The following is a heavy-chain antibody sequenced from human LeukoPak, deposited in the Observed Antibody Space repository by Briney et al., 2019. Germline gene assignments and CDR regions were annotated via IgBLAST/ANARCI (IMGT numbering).Heavy chain of an antibody. Sequence: GGSLRLSCAASGFTFSNFNMNWVRQAPGKGLEWVSCISTTSGYIYYADSVKGRFTISRDNAKNSLYLQMNSLRVEDTAVYYCAREGGSSSWGFDPWGQGTLVTASS. CDR1: GFTFSNFN. CDR3: AREGGSSSWGFDP. D-gene: IGHD6-6*01. J-gene: IGHJ5*02. V-gene: IGHV3-21*01. CDR2: ISTTSGYI.